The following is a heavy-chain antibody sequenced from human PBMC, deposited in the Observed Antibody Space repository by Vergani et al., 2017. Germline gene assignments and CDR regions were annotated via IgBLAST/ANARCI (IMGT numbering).Heavy chain of an antibody. CDR2: INPNSGGT. CDR1: GYTFTGYY. J-gene: IGHJ5*02. Sequence: QVQLVQSGAEVKKPGASVKVSCKASGYTFTGYYMHWVRQAPGQGLEWMGWINPNSGGTNYAQKFQGRVTMTRDTSISTAYMELSRLRSDDTAVYYCARDRIRGVPAAIRGWFDPWGQGTLVTVSS. V-gene: IGHV1-2*02. CDR3: ARDRIRGVPAAIRGWFDP. D-gene: IGHD2-2*02.